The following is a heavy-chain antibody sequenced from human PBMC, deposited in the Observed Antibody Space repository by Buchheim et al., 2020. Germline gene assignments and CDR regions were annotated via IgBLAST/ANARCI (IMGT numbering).Heavy chain of an antibody. J-gene: IGHJ6*02. V-gene: IGHV1-2*04. D-gene: IGHD2-15*01. CDR1: GYTFTGYY. CDR3: ARDKSPGYCSGGSCYGDYYYGMDV. CDR2: INPNSGGT. Sequence: QVQLVQSGAEVKKPGASVKVSCKASGYTFTGYYMHWVRQAPGQGLEWMGWINPNSGGTNYAQKFQGWVTMTRDTSISTAYMELSRLRSDDTAVYYCARDKSPGYCSGGSCYGDYYYGMDVWGQGTT.